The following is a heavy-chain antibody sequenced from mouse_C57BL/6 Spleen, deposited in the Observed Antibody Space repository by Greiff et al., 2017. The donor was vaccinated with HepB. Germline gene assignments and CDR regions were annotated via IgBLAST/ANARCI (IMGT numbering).Heavy chain of an antibody. CDR3: AREGTLYYYGSSGYFDV. CDR2: IYPGSGST. D-gene: IGHD1-1*01. J-gene: IGHJ1*03. CDR1: GYTFTSYW. Sequence: QVQLQQPGAELVKPGASVKMSCKASGYTFTSYWITWVKQRPGQGLEWIGDIYPGSGSTNYNEKFKSKATLTVDTSSSTAYMQLSSLTSEDSAVYYCAREGTLYYYGSSGYFDVWGTGTTVTVSS. V-gene: IGHV1-55*01.